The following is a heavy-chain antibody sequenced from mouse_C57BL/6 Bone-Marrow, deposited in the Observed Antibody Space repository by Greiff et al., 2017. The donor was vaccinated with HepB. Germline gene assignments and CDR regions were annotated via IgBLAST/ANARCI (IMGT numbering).Heavy chain of an antibody. J-gene: IGHJ2*01. CDR1: GYTFTSYW. D-gene: IGHD1-1*01. CDR2: IHPNSGST. V-gene: IGHV1-64*01. Sequence: QVQLQQPGAELVKPGASVKLSCKASGYTFTSYWMHWVKQRPGQGLEWIGMIHPNSGSTNYNEKFKSKATLTVDKSSSTAYMQLSSLTSEDSAVYYCARRYYGSSYVKDYFDYWGQGTTLTVSS. CDR3: ARRYYGSSYVKDYFDY.